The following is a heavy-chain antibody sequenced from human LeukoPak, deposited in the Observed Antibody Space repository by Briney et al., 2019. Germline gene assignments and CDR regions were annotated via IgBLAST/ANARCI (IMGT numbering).Heavy chain of an antibody. CDR1: GYTFTSYA. V-gene: IGHV1-3*03. J-gene: IGHJ4*02. Sequence: GASVKVSCKASGYTFTSYAMHWVRQAPGQRLEWMGWINAGNGNTKYSQEFQGRVTITRDTSASTAYMELSSLRSEDTAVYYCAKELLWFGEPPDYFDHWGQGTLVTVSS. CDR3: AKELLWFGEPPDYFDH. D-gene: IGHD3-10*01. CDR2: INAGNGNT.